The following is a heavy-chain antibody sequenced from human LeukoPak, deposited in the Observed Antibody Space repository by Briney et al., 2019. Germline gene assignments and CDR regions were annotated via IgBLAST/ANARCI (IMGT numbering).Heavy chain of an antibody. CDR2: INQDGSEK. Sequence: PGGALRLSCAASGFTFSSYWMSWVRQAPGKGLEGVAHINQDGSEKNYLDSVKGRFTIPRDNAKNSLYLQMNSLRAEDTAVYYCARDPGYSNFDYWGQGTLVTVSS. CDR3: ARDPGYSNFDY. V-gene: IGHV3-7*01. D-gene: IGHD4-23*01. J-gene: IGHJ4*02. CDR1: GFTFSSYW.